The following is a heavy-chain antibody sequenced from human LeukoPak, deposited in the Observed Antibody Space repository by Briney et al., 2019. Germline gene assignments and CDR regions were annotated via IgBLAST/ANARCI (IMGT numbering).Heavy chain of an antibody. CDR2: IRSKAYGGTT. D-gene: IGHD4/OR15-4a*01. J-gene: IGHJ6*02. CDR3: TREVQPKESYYYYYYGMDV. CDR1: GFTFGDYA. V-gene: IGHV3-49*03. Sequence: GGSLRLSCTASGFTFGDYAMSWFRQAPGKGLEWVGFIRSKAYGGTTEYAASVKGRFTISRDDSKSIAYLQMNSLKTEDTAVYYCTREVQPKESYYYYYYGMDVWGQGTTVIVSS.